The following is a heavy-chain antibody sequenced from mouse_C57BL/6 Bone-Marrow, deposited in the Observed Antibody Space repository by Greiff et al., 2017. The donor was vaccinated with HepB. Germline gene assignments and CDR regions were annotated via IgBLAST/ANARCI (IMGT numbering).Heavy chain of an antibody. CDR2: IRRKSSNYAT. CDR1: GFTFNTYA. J-gene: IGHJ3*01. D-gene: IGHD2-12*01. CDR3: VRARYAWFAY. V-gene: IGHV10-3*01. Sequence: EVMLVESGGGLVQPKGSLKLSCAASGFTFNTYAMHWVRQAPGKGLEWVARIRRKSSNYATYYADSVKDRFTISRDDSQSMLYLQMNNLKTEDTAMYYCVRARYAWFAYWGQGTLVTVSA.